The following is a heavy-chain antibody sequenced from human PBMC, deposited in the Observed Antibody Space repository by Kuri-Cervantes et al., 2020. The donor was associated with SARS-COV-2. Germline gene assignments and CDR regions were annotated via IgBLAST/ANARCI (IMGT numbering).Heavy chain of an antibody. V-gene: IGHV4-59*08. D-gene: IGHD6-25*01. CDR2: VYYSGSP. Sequence: SETLSLTCTVSSGSISSYSWSWIRQPPGKGLEWIGYVYYSGSPNYNPSLKSRVTISVDTSKNQFSLKLSSVNAADTAVYYRARHQQNSGRPYYFDYWGQGTLVTVSS. J-gene: IGHJ4*02. CDR1: SGSISSYS. CDR3: ARHQQNSGRPYYFDY.